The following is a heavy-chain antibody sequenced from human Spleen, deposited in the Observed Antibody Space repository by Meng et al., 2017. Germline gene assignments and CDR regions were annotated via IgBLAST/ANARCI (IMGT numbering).Heavy chain of an antibody. V-gene: IGHV3-30*04. Sequence: GESLKISCAASTFTFSSYALHWVRQGPGKGLEWVAVISYDGSNKYYADSVKGRFTISRDNSKNTLYLQMNSLRAEDTAVYYCAKGGPRYPKSGWYNSWGQGTLVTVSS. J-gene: IGHJ4*02. CDR3: AKGGPRYPKSGWYNS. CDR2: ISYDGSNK. CDR1: TFTFSSYA. D-gene: IGHD6-19*01.